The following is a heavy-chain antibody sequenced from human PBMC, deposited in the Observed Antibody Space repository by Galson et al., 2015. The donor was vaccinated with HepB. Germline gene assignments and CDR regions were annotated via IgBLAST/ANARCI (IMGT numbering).Heavy chain of an antibody. Sequence: QSGAEVKKPGESLKISCKGSGYNFTSYWIGWVRQMPGKGLEWMGIIYPGDSDPRYSPSFQGQVTISADKSISTAYLQWSSLKASDTAMYYCARLGLIYCGGDCYHLAEIHYYYYYGMDVWGQGTTVTVSS. D-gene: IGHD2-21*02. CDR2: IYPGDSDP. V-gene: IGHV5-51*01. CDR1: GYNFTSYW. J-gene: IGHJ6*02. CDR3: ARLGLIYCGGDCYHLAEIHYYYYYGMDV.